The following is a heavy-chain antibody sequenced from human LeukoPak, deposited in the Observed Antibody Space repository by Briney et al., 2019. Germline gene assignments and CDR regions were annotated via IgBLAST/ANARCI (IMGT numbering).Heavy chain of an antibody. V-gene: IGHV7-4-1*02. CDR1: GYTFTSYA. J-gene: IGHJ4*02. CDR2: INTGTGNP. CDR3: ASFGAHFFDY. D-gene: IGHD3-10*01. Sequence: WASVKVSCKTSGYTFTSYAMNWVRQAPGQGLEFMGWINTGTGNPTYAQGFTGRFVFSLDTSVSTAYLQISTLKPEDTAVYYCASFGAHFFDYWGQGTLVTVSS.